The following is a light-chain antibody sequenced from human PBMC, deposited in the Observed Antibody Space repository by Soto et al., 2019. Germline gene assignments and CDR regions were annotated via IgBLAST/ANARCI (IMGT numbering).Light chain of an antibody. Sequence: DIVMTQSPDSLAVSLGERATINCKSSQSILYSSNNKNYLAWYQQKPGQAPKVLFSWASTRESGVPDRFSGSGSGTDFSLTISSLQAEDVAVYYCQQYYTTPYTFGQGTNLEIK. V-gene: IGKV4-1*01. CDR2: WAS. CDR3: QQYYTTPYT. J-gene: IGKJ2*01. CDR1: QSILYSSNNKNY.